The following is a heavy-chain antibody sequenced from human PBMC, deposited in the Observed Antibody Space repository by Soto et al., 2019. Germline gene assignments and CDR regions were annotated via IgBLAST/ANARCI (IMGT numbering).Heavy chain of an antibody. J-gene: IGHJ2*01. CDR3: ARGAAGRWFFDL. D-gene: IGHD6-13*01. Sequence: EVQLVESGGGLVQPGWSLRLSCAASGFSFSSHWMHWVRQAPGKGLVWVSRINSDGSRTNYADSVKGRFTISRDNAKNTVYLQMNSLRAEESAVYYCARGAAGRWFFDLWGRGTLVTVSS. V-gene: IGHV3-74*01. CDR1: GFSFSSHW. CDR2: INSDGSRT.